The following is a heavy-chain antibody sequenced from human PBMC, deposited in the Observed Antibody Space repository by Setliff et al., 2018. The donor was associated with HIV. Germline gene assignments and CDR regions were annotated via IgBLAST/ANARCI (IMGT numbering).Heavy chain of an antibody. J-gene: IGHJ4*02. CDR2: IIPLFGTT. V-gene: IGHV1-69*13. CDR3: ATVFYYNSESYSLDY. D-gene: IGHD3-10*01. CDR1: GGTFNNYA. Sequence: ASVKVSCKASGGTFNNYAISWVRQAPGQGLEWVGGIIPLFGTTNYAQKFQGRVTITADESTNTAHMELNSLRSIDTAMYYCATVFYYNSESYSLDYWGRECWSPSPQ.